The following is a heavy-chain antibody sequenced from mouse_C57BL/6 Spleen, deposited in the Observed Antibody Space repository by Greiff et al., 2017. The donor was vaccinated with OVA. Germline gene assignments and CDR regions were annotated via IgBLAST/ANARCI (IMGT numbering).Heavy chain of an antibody. CDR1: GFTFSDYG. Sequence: EVQRVESGGGLVKPGGSLKLSCAASGFTFSDYGMHWVRQAPEKGLEWVAYISSGSSTIYYADTVKGRFTISRDNAKNTLFLQMSSLRSEDTAMYYCAREATGYFDYWGQGTTLTVSS. CDR2: ISSGSSTI. D-gene: IGHD1-1*01. J-gene: IGHJ2*01. V-gene: IGHV5-17*01. CDR3: AREATGYFDY.